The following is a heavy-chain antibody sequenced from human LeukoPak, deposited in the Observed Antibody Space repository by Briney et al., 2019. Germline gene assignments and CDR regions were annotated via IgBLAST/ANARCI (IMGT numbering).Heavy chain of an antibody. V-gene: IGHV4-59*01. CDR3: ASQVPAAMGHWYFDL. CDR2: IYYSGST. D-gene: IGHD2-2*01. CDR1: GGSISSYY. Sequence: SETLSLTCTVSGGSISSYYWSWIRQPPGEGLEWIGYIYYSGSTNYNPSLKSRVTISVDTSKNQFSLKLSSVTAADTAVYYCASQVPAAMGHWYFDLWGRGTLVTVSS. J-gene: IGHJ2*01.